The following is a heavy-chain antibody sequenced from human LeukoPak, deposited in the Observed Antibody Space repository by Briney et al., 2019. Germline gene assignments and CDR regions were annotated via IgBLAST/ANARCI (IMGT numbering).Heavy chain of an antibody. CDR3: AKLWWLQLRYYFDY. CDR2: ISGSGGST. D-gene: IGHD5-24*01. J-gene: IGHJ4*02. Sequence: GGSLRLSCAASGFTFSSYAMSWVRQAPGKGLGWVSAISGSGGSTYYADSVKGRFTISRDNSKNTLSLQMNSLRAEDTAVYYCAKLWWLQLRYYFDYWGQGTLVTVSS. CDR1: GFTFSSYA. V-gene: IGHV3-23*01.